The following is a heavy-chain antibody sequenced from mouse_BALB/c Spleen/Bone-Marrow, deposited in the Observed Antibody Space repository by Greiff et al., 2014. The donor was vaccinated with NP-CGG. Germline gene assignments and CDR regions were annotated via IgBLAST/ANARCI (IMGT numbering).Heavy chain of an antibody. CDR2: IWAGGST. Sequence: VKLQESGPGLVAPSQSLSITCTVSGFSLTSYGVHWVRQPPGKGLEWLGVIWAGGSTNYNSALMSRLSISKDNSKSQVFLKMNSLQTDDTAMYYCARVIRYESYFDYWGQGTTLTVPS. V-gene: IGHV2-9*02. CDR3: ARVIRYESYFDY. D-gene: IGHD2-14*01. CDR1: GFSLTSYG. J-gene: IGHJ2*01.